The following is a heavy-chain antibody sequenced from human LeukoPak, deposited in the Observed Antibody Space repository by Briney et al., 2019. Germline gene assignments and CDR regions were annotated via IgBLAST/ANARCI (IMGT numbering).Heavy chain of an antibody. V-gene: IGHV4-34*01. CDR1: GGSFSGYY. J-gene: IGHJ6*03. D-gene: IGHD2-2*01. CDR3: ARRGGQYRVVPAGRTYYYYYMDV. CDR2: INHSGST. Sequence: SETLSLTCAVYGGSFSGYYWSWIRQPPGKGLEWIGEINHSGSTNYNPSLKSRVTISVDTSKNQFSLKLSSVTAADTAVYYCARRGGQYRVVPAGRTYYYYYMDVWGKGTTVTISS.